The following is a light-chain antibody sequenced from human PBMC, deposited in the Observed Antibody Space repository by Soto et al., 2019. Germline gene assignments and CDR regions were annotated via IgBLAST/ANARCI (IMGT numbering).Light chain of an antibody. Sequence: EIVLTQSPGTQSLSPGEKATLSCRASQSVDSSYLAWYQQRPGQAPRLLIYSTSRRATGIPDRFSGRGSGTDFSLTISRLETEDFAVYYCHQYGTPPRTFGQGTKLEI. V-gene: IGKV3-20*01. CDR3: HQYGTPPRT. CDR1: QSVDSSY. CDR2: STS. J-gene: IGKJ2*01.